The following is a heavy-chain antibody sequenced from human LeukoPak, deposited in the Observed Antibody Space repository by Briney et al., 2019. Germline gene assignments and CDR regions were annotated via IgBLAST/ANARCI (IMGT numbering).Heavy chain of an antibody. CDR3: ARGGRLLGKFDY. Sequence: SETLSLTCAVYGGSFSGYYWSWIRQPPGKGLEWIGEINHSGSTNYNPSLKSRVTISVDTSKNQFSLKLSSVTAADTAVYFCARGGRLLGKFDYWGQGTLVTVSS. D-gene: IGHD3-22*01. CDR2: INHSGST. J-gene: IGHJ4*02. V-gene: IGHV4-34*01. CDR1: GGSFSGYY.